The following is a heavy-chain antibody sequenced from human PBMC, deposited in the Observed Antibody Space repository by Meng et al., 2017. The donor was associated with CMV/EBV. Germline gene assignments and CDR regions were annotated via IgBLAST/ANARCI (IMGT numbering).Heavy chain of an antibody. D-gene: IGHD2-15*01. CDR2: ISYGGINT. Sequence: GGSLRLSCAASGFTFTNNAMHGVRHAPGQGLEWGAAISYGGINTYHADPARGRFTSSRDNSKNTVYLQRNSLRADDTAVYYCARDRGASVVAAARGYFYYGMDVWGQGTTVTVSS. CDR3: ARDRGASVVAAARGYFYYGMDV. CDR1: GFTFTNNA. V-gene: IGHV3-30-3*01. J-gene: IGHJ6*02.